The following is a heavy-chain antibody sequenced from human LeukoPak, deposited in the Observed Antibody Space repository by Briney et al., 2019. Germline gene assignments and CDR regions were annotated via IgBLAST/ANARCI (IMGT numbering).Heavy chain of an antibody. CDR1: GYSISSGYY. D-gene: IGHD2-2*01. V-gene: IGHV4-38-2*02. Sequence: SETLSLTCTVSGYSISSGYYWGWIRQPPGKGLEWIGSIYHSGSTYYNPSLKSRVTISVDTSKNQFSLKLSSVTAADTAVYYCARDSPAPEFSTSDDAFDIWGQGTMVTVSS. J-gene: IGHJ3*02. CDR2: IYHSGST. CDR3: ARDSPAPEFSTSDDAFDI.